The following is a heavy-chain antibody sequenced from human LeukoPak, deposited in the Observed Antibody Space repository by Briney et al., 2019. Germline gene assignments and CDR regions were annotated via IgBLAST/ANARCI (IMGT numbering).Heavy chain of an antibody. J-gene: IGHJ6*02. D-gene: IGHD6-13*01. CDR3: ARLSFPAIAAAGPMWGMDV. CDR1: GGSVSSGSYY. Sequence: SETLSLTCTVSGGSVSSGSYYWSWIRQPPGKGLEWIGYIYYSGSTNYNPSLKSRVTISVDTSKNQFSLKLSSVTAADTAVYYCARLSFPAIAAAGPMWGMDVWGQGTTVTVSS. V-gene: IGHV4-61*01. CDR2: IYYSGST.